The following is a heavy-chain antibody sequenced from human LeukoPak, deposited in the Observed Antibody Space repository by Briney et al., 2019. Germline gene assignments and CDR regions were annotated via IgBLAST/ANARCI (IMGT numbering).Heavy chain of an antibody. CDR1: GGSISSYY. D-gene: IGHD3-9*01. CDR3: AADLSGDSRLPYFDCLPRAYYYYGMDV. J-gene: IGHJ6*02. V-gene: IGHV4-4*07. Sequence: SETLSLTCTVPGGSISSYYWSWIRQPAGKGLEWIGRIYTSGSTNYNPSLKSRVTMSVDTCKNQFSLKLSSVSAADTAVYYCAADLSGDSRLPYFDCLPRAYYYYGMDVCGQGTTVTVSS. CDR2: IYTSGST.